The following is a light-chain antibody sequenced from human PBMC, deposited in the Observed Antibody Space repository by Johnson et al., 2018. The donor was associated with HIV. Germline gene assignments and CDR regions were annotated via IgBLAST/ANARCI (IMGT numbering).Light chain of an antibody. J-gene: IGLJ1*01. CDR2: ENN. V-gene: IGLV1-51*02. CDR3: GTWDSSLSAYV. CDR1: SSNIGNNY. Sequence: QSVLTQPPSVSAAPGQKVTISCSGSSSNIGNNYVSWYQQLPGTAPKLLIYENNKRPSGIPDRFSGLKSGTSATLGITGLQTGDEADYYCGTWDSSLSAYVFGTGTTVTVL.